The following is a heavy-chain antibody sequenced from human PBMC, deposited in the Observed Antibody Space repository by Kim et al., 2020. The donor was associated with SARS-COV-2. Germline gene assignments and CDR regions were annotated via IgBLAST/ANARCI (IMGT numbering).Heavy chain of an antibody. Sequence: GGSLRLSCAASGFTFSDYYMSWIRQAPGKGLEWVSYISSSSSYTNYADSVKGRFTISRDNAKNSLYLQMNSLRAEDTAVYYCARDYDYVWGSYRPFDAFDIWGQGTMVTVSS. D-gene: IGHD3-16*02. J-gene: IGHJ3*02. CDR2: ISSSSSYT. CDR3: ARDYDYVWGSYRPFDAFDI. V-gene: IGHV3-11*05. CDR1: GFTFSDYY.